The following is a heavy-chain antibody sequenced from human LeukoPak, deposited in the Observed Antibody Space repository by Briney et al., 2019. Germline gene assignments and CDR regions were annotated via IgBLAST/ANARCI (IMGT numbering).Heavy chain of an antibody. CDR1: GYTFTSYW. CDR3: ARQNYRYDSSGHYFQDF. J-gene: IGHJ4*02. D-gene: IGHD3-22*01. V-gene: IGHV5-51*01. Sequence: GESLKISCKGSGYTFTSYWIGWVRQMPGKGLEWMGIIYPGDSDTKYSPSFQGQVTISADKSISTTYLQWSSLKASDTAMYYCARQNYRYDSSGHYFQDFWGQGTLVTVSS. CDR2: IYPGDSDT.